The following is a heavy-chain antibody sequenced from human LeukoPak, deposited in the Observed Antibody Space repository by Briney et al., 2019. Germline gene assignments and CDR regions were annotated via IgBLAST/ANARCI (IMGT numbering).Heavy chain of an antibody. Sequence: SVKVSCKASGGTFSSYAISWVRQAPGQGLEWMGGIIPIFGTANYAQKFQGRVTITADESTSTAYVELSSLRSEDTAVYYCATMIVVVPAAIGWFDPWGQGTLVTVSS. CDR3: ATMIVVVPAAIGWFDP. CDR2: IIPIFGTA. D-gene: IGHD2-2*02. V-gene: IGHV1-69*01. CDR1: GGTFSSYA. J-gene: IGHJ5*02.